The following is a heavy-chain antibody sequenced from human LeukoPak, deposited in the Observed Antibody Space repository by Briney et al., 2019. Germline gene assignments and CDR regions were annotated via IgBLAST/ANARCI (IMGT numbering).Heavy chain of an antibody. CDR3: ARILDSAWGELGY. CDR1: GFTFSSYG. CDR2: IRSDGSNK. V-gene: IGHV3-30*02. J-gene: IGHJ4*02. Sequence: GFLRLSCAGSGFTFSSYGMHWVRQAPGKGLEWMAFIRSDGSNKYYADSVKGRFTISRDNSKNTLYLQMNSLRADDTAVYYCARILDSAWGELGYWGQGTLVTVSS. D-gene: IGHD6-19*01.